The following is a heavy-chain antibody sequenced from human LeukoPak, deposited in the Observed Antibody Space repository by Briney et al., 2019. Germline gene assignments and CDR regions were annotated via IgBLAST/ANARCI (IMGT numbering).Heavy chain of an antibody. CDR3: ARVRVAGSYYYYMDV. CDR1: GFTFDDYG. Sequence: GGSLRLSCAASGFTFDDYGMSWVRQAPGKGLEWVSGINWNGGSTGYADSVKGRFTISRDNAKNSLYLQMNSLRAEDTALYYCARVRVAGSYYYYMDVWSKGTTVTVSS. J-gene: IGHJ6*03. CDR2: INWNGGST. D-gene: IGHD3-3*01. V-gene: IGHV3-20*04.